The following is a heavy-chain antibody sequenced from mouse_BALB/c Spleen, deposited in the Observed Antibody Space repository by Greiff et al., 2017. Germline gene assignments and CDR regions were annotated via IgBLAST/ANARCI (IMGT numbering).Heavy chain of an antibody. CDR2: IGLKSNNYAT. J-gene: IGHJ2*01. CDR1: GFTFSNYW. D-gene: IGHD2-14*01. CDR3: TYYRYDYFDY. V-gene: IGHV6-6*02. Sequence: EVQLVESGGGLVQPGGSMKLSCVASGFTFSNYWMNWVRQSPEKGLEWVAEIGLKSNNYATHYAESVKGRFTISRDDSKSSVYLQMNNLRAEDTGIYYCTYYRYDYFDYWGQGTTLTVSS.